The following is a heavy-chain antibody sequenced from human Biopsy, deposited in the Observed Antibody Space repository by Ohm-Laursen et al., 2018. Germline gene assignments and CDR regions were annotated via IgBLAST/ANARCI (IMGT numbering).Heavy chain of an antibody. CDR1: GGSNSSFY. CDR3: ARRGSGGRSFDH. Sequence: SETLSLTCAVSGGSNSSFYWTWIRQPPGKGPEWIGDISDSGSTNYKPSLKSRVIISVDTSKNQFSLNLSSVTAADTAVYYCARRGSGGRSFDHWGQGTLVTVSS. V-gene: IGHV4-59*08. J-gene: IGHJ4*02. D-gene: IGHD2-15*01. CDR2: ISDSGST.